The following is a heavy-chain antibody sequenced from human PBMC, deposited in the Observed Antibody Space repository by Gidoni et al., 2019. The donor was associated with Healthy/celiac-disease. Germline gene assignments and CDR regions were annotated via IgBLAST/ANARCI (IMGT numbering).Heavy chain of an antibody. CDR1: GGSISSSNG. D-gene: IGHD2-2*01. CDR2: IYHGGST. J-gene: IGHJ5*02. V-gene: IGHV4-4*02. Sequence: QVQLQESGPGLVKPSGTLSLTCAVSGGSISSSNGWSWVRQPPGKGLGWIGEIYHGGSTNYNTSHKSRVTIPLYNSKNKFSRKLSSVTAAETGVYYCARGGGEYQLLHSRWVDPWGQGTLVTVSS. CDR3: ARGGGEYQLLHSRWVDP.